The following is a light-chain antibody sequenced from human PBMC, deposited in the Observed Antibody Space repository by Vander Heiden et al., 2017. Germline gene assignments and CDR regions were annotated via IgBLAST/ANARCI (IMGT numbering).Light chain of an antibody. CDR1: SGSGSASNY. Sequence: QTVVTQEPSFSVSPGGTVTLTCGLTSGSGSASNYPSWYQQTPGQAPRTLIYSTDTRSSGVPDRFSGSRLGNKAALTITGAQADDESVYYCVLYMGSGISVFGGGTVLTVL. V-gene: IGLV8-61*01. J-gene: IGLJ2*01. CDR2: STD. CDR3: VLYMGSGISV.